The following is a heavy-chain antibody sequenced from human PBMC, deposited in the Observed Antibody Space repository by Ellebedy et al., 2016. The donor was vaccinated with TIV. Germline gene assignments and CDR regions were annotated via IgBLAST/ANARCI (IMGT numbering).Heavy chain of an antibody. CDR2: MNTDGSSI. V-gene: IGHV3-74*01. J-gene: IGHJ4*02. Sequence: GGPLRLSCAASGFTFSSYWMHWVRQAPGKGLVWVSRMNTDGSSISYADSVKGRFTISRDNAKNTLYLQMNSLRAEDTAVYYCARGGLPAAKDFWGQGTLVTASS. CDR1: GFTFSSYW. D-gene: IGHD2-2*01. CDR3: ARGGLPAAKDF.